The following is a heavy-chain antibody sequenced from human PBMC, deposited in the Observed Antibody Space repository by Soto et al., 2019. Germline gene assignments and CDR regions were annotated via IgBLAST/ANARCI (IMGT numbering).Heavy chain of an antibody. J-gene: IGHJ4*02. D-gene: IGHD3-16*01. Sequence: PGGSLRLSCAASVFTFSNYAIRWVRQAPGKGLEWVAVISYDGSKKYYADSVKGRFTISRDNSKSTLYLQMNSLRVEDTAVYYCARAGEYREFDYWGQGTLVTVSS. CDR1: VFTFSNYA. CDR3: ARAGEYREFDY. CDR2: ISYDGSKK. V-gene: IGHV3-30-3*01.